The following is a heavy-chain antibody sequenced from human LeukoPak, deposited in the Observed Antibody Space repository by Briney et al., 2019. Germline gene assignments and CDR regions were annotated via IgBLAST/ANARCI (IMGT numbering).Heavy chain of an antibody. D-gene: IGHD6-19*01. CDR3: AKETYIAVAGTGDY. V-gene: IGHV3-21*04. CDR2: ISSSSSYI. J-gene: IGHJ4*02. CDR1: GFTFSSYS. Sequence: KTGGSLRLSCAASGFTFSSYSMNWVRQAPGKGLEWVSSISSSSSYIYYADSVKGRFTIFRDNSKNTLYLQMNSLRAEDTAVYYCAKETYIAVAGTGDYWGQGTLVTVSS.